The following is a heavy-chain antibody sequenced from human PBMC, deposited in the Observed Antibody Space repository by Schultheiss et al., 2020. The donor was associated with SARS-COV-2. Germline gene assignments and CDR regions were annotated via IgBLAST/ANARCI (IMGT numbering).Heavy chain of an antibody. J-gene: IGHJ4*02. Sequence: SETLSLTYTVSGGSISSYYWSWIRQPPGKGLEWIGYIYYSGSTNYNPSLKSRVTISVDTSKNQFSLKLSSVTAADTAVYYCARPLRSSWYPFDYWGQGTLVTVSS. CDR2: IYYSGST. CDR1: GGSISSYY. V-gene: IGHV4-59*01. D-gene: IGHD6-13*01. CDR3: ARPLRSSWYPFDY.